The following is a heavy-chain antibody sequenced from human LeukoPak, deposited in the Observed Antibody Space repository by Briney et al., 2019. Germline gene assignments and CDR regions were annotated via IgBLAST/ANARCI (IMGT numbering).Heavy chain of an antibody. CDR3: ARRTFYGDYF. D-gene: IGHD4-17*01. Sequence: PGGSLRLSCAASGFTFSSYWMSWVRQAPGKGLEWVSSISSSSSYIYYADSVKGRFTISRDNAKNSLYLQMNSLRAADTAVYYCARRTFYGDYFWGQGTLVTVSS. CDR2: ISSSSSYI. CDR1: GFTFSSYW. V-gene: IGHV3-21*01. J-gene: IGHJ4*02.